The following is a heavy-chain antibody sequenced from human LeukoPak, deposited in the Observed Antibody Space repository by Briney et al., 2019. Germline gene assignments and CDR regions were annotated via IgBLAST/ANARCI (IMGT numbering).Heavy chain of an antibody. V-gene: IGHV3-7*01. J-gene: IGHJ4*02. CDR3: ARFGGNYYDSSGYYYDTFDY. CDR2: IKQDGSEK. CDR1: GFTFSSYW. Sequence: PGGSLRLSCAASGFTFSSYWMSWVRQAPGMGLEWVANIKQDGSEKYYVDSVKGRFTISRDNAKNSLYLQMNSLRAEDTAVYYCARFGGNYYDSSGYYYDTFDYWGQGTLVTVSS. D-gene: IGHD3-22*01.